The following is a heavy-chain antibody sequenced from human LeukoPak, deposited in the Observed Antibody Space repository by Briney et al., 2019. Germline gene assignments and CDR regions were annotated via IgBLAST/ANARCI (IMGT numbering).Heavy chain of an antibody. CDR1: GYTFTSYG. CDR2: SSTYNGNT. V-gene: IGHV1-18*01. CDR3: ARGGDSSGLNRFAY. J-gene: IGHJ4*02. Sequence: ASVKVSCKASGYTFTSYGISWVRQAPGQGLEWMGWSSTYNGNTNYAKKLQGRFTMTTDTSTSTAYMELRSLRSDDTAVYYCARGGDSSGLNRFAYWGQGTLVTVSS. D-gene: IGHD3-22*01.